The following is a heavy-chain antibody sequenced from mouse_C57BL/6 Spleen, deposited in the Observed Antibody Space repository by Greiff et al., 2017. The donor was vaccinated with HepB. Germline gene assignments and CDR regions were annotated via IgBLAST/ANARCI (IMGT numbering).Heavy chain of an antibody. D-gene: IGHD2-3*01. V-gene: IGHV5-4*01. CDR1: GFTFSSYA. CDR3: ARDDGYWFAY. Sequence: EVKVVESGGGLVKPGGSLKLSCAASGFTFSSYAMSWVRQTPEKRLEWVATISDGGSYTYYPDNVKGRFTISRDNAKNNLYLQMSHLKSEEPAMYYWARDDGYWFAYWGQGTLVTVSA. J-gene: IGHJ3*01. CDR2: ISDGGSYT.